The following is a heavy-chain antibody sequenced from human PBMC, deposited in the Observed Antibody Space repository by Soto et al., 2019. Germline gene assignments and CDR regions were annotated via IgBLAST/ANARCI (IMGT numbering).Heavy chain of an antibody. CDR2: INPSGGST. CDR3: ARDHKLYSSSSFDAFDI. D-gene: IGHD6-6*01. V-gene: IGHV1-46*03. Sequence: GASVKVSCKASGYTFTSYGIIWVRQAPGQGLEWMGIINPSGGSTSYAQKFQGRVTMTRDTSTSTVYMELSSLRSEDTAVYYCARDHKLYSSSSFDAFDIWGQGTMVTVSS. J-gene: IGHJ3*02. CDR1: GYTFTSYG.